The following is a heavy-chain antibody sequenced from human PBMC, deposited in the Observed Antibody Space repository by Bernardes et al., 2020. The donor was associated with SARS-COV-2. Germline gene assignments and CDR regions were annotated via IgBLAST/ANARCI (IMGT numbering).Heavy chain of an antibody. CDR3: ARDGLYYDILTGSSPYYGMDV. CDR2: IKQDGSEK. J-gene: IGHJ6*02. Sequence: GGSLRLSCAASGFHFGSYWMSWVRQAPGKGLEWVANIKQDGSEKYYVDSVKCRFTISRDNAKNSLYLQMNSLRAEDTAVYYCARDGLYYDILTGSSPYYGMDVWGQGTTVTVSS. V-gene: IGHV3-7*01. D-gene: IGHD3-9*01. CDR1: GFHFGSYW.